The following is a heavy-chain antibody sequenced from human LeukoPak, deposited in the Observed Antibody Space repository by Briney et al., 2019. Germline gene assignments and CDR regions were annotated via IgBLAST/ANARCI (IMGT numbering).Heavy chain of an antibody. V-gene: IGHV1-2*02. Sequence: GASVKVSCKASGYTFTGYYMHWVRQAPGQGLEWMGYIYPNTGATKYAQKFRGRVTMTRDTSISTAYMELSGLRSDDTAVYYCGTLLSNGPFDYWGQGSLVTVSS. J-gene: IGHJ4*02. CDR3: GTLLSNGPFDY. CDR2: IYPNTGAT. CDR1: GYTFTGYY.